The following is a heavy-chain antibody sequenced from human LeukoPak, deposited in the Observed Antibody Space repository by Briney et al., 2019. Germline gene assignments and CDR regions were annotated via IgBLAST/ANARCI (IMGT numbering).Heavy chain of an antibody. Sequence: GASVKVSCKASGYTFTSYGISWVRQAPGQGLEWMGWISAYNGNTNYAQKLQGRVTMTTDTSTSTAYMELRSLRSDNTAVYYCARDRTRYSSSWHLFDYWGQGTLVTVSS. CDR2: ISAYNGNT. D-gene: IGHD6-13*01. CDR1: GYTFTSYG. CDR3: ARDRTRYSSSWHLFDY. J-gene: IGHJ4*02. V-gene: IGHV1-18*01.